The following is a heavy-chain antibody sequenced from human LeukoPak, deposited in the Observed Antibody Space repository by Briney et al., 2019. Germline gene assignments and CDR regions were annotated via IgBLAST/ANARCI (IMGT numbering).Heavy chain of an antibody. CDR1: GVSISSYC. J-gene: IGHJ3*02. D-gene: IGHD1-14*01. CDR3: ARDQNRAFDI. V-gene: IGHV4-59*01. CDR2: IYYSGST. Sequence: SETLSLTCTVSGVSISSYCWSWIRQPPGKGLEWIGYIYYSGSTNYNPSLKSRVTISVDTSKNQFSLKLTSVTAADTAVYYCARDQNRAFDIWGQGTMVTVSS.